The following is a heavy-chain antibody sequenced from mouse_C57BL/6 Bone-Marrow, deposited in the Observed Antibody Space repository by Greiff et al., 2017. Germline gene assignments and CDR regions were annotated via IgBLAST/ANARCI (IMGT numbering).Heavy chain of an antibody. J-gene: IGHJ1*03. CDR2: SSNKANVYTT. Sequence: EVQRVASGGGLVQSGRSLRLSCATSGFTFSDFYMEWVRQAPGKGLEWIAASSNKANVYTTEYSASVKGRFIVSRDTSQSILYLQMNALRAEDTAMYYWARDGESGWYFDVWGTGTTVTVSS. D-gene: IGHD3-1*01. V-gene: IGHV7-1*01. CDR1: GFTFSDFY. CDR3: ARDGESGWYFDV.